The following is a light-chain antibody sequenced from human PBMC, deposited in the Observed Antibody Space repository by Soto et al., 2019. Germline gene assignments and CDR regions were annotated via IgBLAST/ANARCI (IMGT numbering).Light chain of an antibody. V-gene: IGLV2-8*01. Sequence: QSALPQPPSASGSPGQSVTISCTGTSSGIGGYNSGSWYQQHPGKAPRLMIYEVNKRPSGVPDRFSGSKSGYTASLTVSGLQTEDEAFYYCSSSAGIYHYLVFGGGTKLTVL. J-gene: IGLJ3*02. CDR1: SSGIGGYNS. CDR2: EVN. CDR3: SSSAGIYHYLV.